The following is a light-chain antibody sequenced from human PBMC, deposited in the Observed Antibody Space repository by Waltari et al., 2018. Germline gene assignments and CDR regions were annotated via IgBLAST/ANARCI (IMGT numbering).Light chain of an antibody. CDR2: AAS. Sequence: IVLTQSPGTLSLSPGERATLSCRASQSISRNLVWYQKKPGQAPRLLIYAASTRATGIPDMFSGSGSGTDFSLTISRLEPEDFAVYYCQHYLRLPVTFGQGTKVEIK. J-gene: IGKJ1*01. CDR1: QSISRN. CDR3: QHYLRLPVT. V-gene: IGKV3-20*01.